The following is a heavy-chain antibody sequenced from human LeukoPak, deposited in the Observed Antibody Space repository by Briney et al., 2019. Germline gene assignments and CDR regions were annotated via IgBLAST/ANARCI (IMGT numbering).Heavy chain of an antibody. D-gene: IGHD3-22*01. CDR2: IYYSGST. V-gene: IGHV4-59*01. Sequence: SETLSLTCTVSGGSISSYYWSWIRKPPGKGLEWIGYIYYSGSTNYNPSLKSRVTISVDTSKNQFSLKLSSVTAADTAVYYCARDVTYYYDSSGYGHWFDPWGQGTLVTVSS. CDR1: GGSISSYY. J-gene: IGHJ5*02. CDR3: ARDVTYYYDSSGYGHWFDP.